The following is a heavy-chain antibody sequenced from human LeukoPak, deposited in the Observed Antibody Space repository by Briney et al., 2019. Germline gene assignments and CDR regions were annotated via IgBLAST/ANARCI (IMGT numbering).Heavy chain of an antibody. CDR1: GGSTSSYY. V-gene: IGHV4-59*01. D-gene: IGHD2-15*01. J-gene: IGHJ4*02. CDR3: ARGRGGSGFNY. Sequence: SETLSLTCTVSGGSTSSYYWSWIRQPPGKGLEWIGYIYYSGSTNYNPSLKSRVTISVDTSKNQFSLKLSSVTAADTAVYYCARGRGGSGFNYWGQGTLVTVSS. CDR2: IYYSGST.